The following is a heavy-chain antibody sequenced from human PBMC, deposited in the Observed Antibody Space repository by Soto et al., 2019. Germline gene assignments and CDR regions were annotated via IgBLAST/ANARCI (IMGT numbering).Heavy chain of an antibody. CDR2: ISSSSSYI. D-gene: IGHD1-20*01. Sequence: EVQLVESGGGLVQPGGSLRLSCPASGFIFSNYNMYWVRQAPGKGLEWVSYISSSSSYIYYADSVRGRFTISRDNARNSLLLQMNSLRDEDTAVYYCARGDNWSHDYNYDMDVWGQGTTVTVSS. CDR1: GFIFSNYN. J-gene: IGHJ6*02. CDR3: ARGDNWSHDYNYDMDV. V-gene: IGHV3-48*02.